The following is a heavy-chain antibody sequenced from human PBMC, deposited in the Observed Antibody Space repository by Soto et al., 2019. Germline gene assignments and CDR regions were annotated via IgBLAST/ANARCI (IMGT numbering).Heavy chain of an antibody. CDR3: VGDSKIRNYYY. V-gene: IGHV4-39*01. CDR2: IYNSGTT. Sequence: TLYLTCTVSGGSITSSSYYWGWIRQPPGKGLEWIGSIYNSGTTYYNPSLNSRATISVDASKNQFSLKLTSVTASDTAIYYCVGDSKIRNYYYWGQGTLVTVSS. D-gene: IGHD1-7*01. J-gene: IGHJ4*02. CDR1: GGSITSSSYY.